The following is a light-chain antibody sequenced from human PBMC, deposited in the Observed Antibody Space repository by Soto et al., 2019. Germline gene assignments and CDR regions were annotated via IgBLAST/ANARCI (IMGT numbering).Light chain of an antibody. Sequence: EIVMTQSQLTLPVTPGEPASISCRSSQSLLYNNTYNYLDWYVQKPGQSPQLLIYFGSNRAPGVPDRFSGSGSGTDFTLKINRVEAEDVGTYYCMQALQSLTFGQGTLLEIK. CDR1: QSLLYNNTYNY. V-gene: IGKV2-28*01. CDR2: FGS. CDR3: MQALQSLT. J-gene: IGKJ5*01.